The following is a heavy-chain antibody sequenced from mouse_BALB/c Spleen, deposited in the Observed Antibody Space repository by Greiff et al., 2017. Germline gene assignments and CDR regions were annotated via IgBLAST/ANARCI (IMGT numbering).Heavy chain of an antibody. CDR1: GYTFTDYA. V-gene: IGHV1S137*01. CDR3: ARQTTVVGDWYFDV. Sequence: QVQLQQSGAELVRPGVSVKISCKGSGYTFTDYAMHWVKQSHAKSLEWIGVISTYYGDASYNQKFKGKATMTVDKSSSTAYMELARLTSEDSAIYYCARQTTVVGDWYFDVWGAGTTVTVSS. J-gene: IGHJ1*01. CDR2: ISTYYGDA. D-gene: IGHD1-1*01.